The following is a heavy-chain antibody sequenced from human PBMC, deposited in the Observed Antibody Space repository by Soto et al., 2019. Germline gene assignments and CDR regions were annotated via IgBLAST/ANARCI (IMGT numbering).Heavy chain of an antibody. CDR3: TRAADYDFWSGYLASERRYYYYGMDL. Sequence: SVKVSCKASGGTFSSYAISWVRQAPGQGLEWMGGIIPIFGTANYAQKFQGRVTITADESTSTAYMELSSLRSEDTAVYYCTRAADYDFWSGYLASERRYYYYGMDLWGQGTTVTVSS. D-gene: IGHD3-3*01. J-gene: IGHJ6*02. CDR1: GGTFSSYA. V-gene: IGHV1-69*13. CDR2: IIPIFGTA.